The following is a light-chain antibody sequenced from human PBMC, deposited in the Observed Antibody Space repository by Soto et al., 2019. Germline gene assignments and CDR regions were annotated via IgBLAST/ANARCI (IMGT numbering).Light chain of an antibody. Sequence: DIVMTQSPDSLAVSLGERATINCKSSQSVLYSSNNKNYLAWYQQKPGQPPKLLIYWASTRESGVPDRFSGSGSGTDFTLTISSLQAEDVAVYYCQQYYSTPCTFRQGTKLEIK. V-gene: IGKV4-1*01. J-gene: IGKJ2*02. CDR2: WAS. CDR3: QQYYSTPCT. CDR1: QSVLYSSNNKNY.